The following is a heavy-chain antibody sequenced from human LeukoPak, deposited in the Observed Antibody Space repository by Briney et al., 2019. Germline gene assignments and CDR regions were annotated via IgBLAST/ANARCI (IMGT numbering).Heavy chain of an antibody. CDR3: ARLSGYSYGASYFDY. Sequence: ASVKVSRKASGYTFTSYAMHWVRQAPGQRLEWMGWINAGNGNTKYSQKFQGRVTITRDTSASTAYMELSSLRSEDTAVYYCARLSGYSYGASYFDYWGQGTLVTVSS. J-gene: IGHJ4*02. D-gene: IGHD5-18*01. CDR2: INAGNGNT. V-gene: IGHV1-3*01. CDR1: GYTFTSYA.